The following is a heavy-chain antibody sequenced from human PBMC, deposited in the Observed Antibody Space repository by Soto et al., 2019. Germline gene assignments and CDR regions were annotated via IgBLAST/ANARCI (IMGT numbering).Heavy chain of an antibody. Sequence: QVQLVQSGVEVKTPGASVKVSCKASGYSFNSHGISWVRQAPGQGPEWMGWISGYNGNTKYAEVFQGRVTLTTDTSTRTAYMDLRSLRSDDTAVYFCARDRSNTVWYFALDLWGQGTAVTVSS. CDR2: ISGYNGNT. J-gene: IGHJ3*01. CDR1: GYSFNSHG. V-gene: IGHV1-18*01. CDR3: ARDRSNTVWYFALDL. D-gene: IGHD6-13*01.